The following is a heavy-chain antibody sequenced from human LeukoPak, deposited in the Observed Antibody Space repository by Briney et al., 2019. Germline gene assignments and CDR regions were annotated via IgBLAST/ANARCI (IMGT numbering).Heavy chain of an antibody. CDR3: AKKGGSSGRYDYLDY. Sequence: GGSLRLSCAASGFTFSCCAIHWVRQAPGRGLEWVSVISSDENTKFYADSVKGRFTVYRDNSKKTVWLQMNSLRAEDTAVYYCAKKGGSSGRYDYLDYWGQGTLVTVSS. J-gene: IGHJ4*02. V-gene: IGHV3-30-3*02. D-gene: IGHD6-19*01. CDR2: ISSDENTK. CDR1: GFTFSCCA.